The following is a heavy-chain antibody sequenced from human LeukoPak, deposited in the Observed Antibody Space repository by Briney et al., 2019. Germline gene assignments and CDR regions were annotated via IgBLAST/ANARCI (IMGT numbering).Heavy chain of an antibody. J-gene: IGHJ4*02. Sequence: ASVKVSCKASGGTFSSYAISWVRQAPGQGLEWMGGIIPIFGTANYAQKFQGRVTITADESTSTAYMELSSLRSEDTAVYYCARGLLRGTTVTTPEEYWGQGTLVTVSS. V-gene: IGHV1-69*01. D-gene: IGHD4-17*01. CDR2: IIPIFGTA. CDR1: GGTFSSYA. CDR3: ARGLLRGTTVTTPEEY.